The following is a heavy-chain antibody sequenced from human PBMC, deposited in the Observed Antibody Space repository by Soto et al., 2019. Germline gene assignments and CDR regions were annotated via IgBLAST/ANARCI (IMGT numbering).Heavy chain of an antibody. V-gene: IGHV4-30-4*01. J-gene: IGHJ4*02. CDR3: ARGPPHHY. CDR1: GGSIGSGDYY. Sequence: PSETLSLTCTVSGGSIGSGDYYWGWIRQPPGKGLEWIGYIYYSGSTYYIPSLKSRVTISVDRSKNQFSLKLSSLTAADTAIYYCARGPPHHYWGQGTLVTVS. CDR2: IYYSGST.